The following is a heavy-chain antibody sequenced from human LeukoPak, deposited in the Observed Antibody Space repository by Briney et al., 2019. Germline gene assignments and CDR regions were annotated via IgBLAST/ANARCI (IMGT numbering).Heavy chain of an antibody. D-gene: IGHD2-8*01. V-gene: IGHV3-30-3*01. CDR3: ARDEAYADYLDY. Sequence: PGRSLRLSCAASGFTFSSYAMHWVRQAPGKGLEWVAVISYDGSNKYYADSVKGRFTISRDNSKNTLYLQMNSLRAEDTAVYYCARDEAYADYLDYWGQGTLVTVSS. CDR2: ISYDGSNK. J-gene: IGHJ4*02. CDR1: GFTFSSYA.